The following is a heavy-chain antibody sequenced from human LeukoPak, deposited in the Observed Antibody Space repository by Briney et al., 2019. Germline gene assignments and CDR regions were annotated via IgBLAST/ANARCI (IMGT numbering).Heavy chain of an antibody. CDR1: GGSVSSGGYY. CDR3: ARAWLALDY. CDR2: INHSGST. J-gene: IGHJ4*02. D-gene: IGHD6-19*01. V-gene: IGHV4-61*08. Sequence: SETLSLTCTVSGGSVSSGGYYWSWIRQPPGKGLEWIGEINHSGSTNYNPSLKSRVTISVDTSKNQFSLKLSSVTAADTAVYYCARAWLALDYWGQGTLVTVSS.